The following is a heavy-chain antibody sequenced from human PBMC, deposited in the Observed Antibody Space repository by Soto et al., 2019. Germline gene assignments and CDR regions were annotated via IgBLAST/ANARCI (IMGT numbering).Heavy chain of an antibody. Sequence: GGSLRLSCAASGFTFSSYGMHWVRQAPGKGLEWMAVISYDGSNKYYADSVKGRFTISRDNSKNTLYLQMNSLRAEDTAVYYCAKGSIAAAADAFDIWGQGTMVTVSS. CDR2: ISYDGSNK. J-gene: IGHJ3*02. CDR3: AKGSIAAAADAFDI. D-gene: IGHD6-13*01. CDR1: GFTFSSYG. V-gene: IGHV3-30*18.